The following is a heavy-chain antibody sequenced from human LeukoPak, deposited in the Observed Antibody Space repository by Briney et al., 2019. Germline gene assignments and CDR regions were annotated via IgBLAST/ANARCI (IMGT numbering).Heavy chain of an antibody. Sequence: SETLSLTCTVSGGSISSGTYFWGWIRQPPGKGLEWIGNIYYSGSTYYNPSLKSRVTISLDTSKNQFSLKLYSVTAADTAVYYCARLKRVGYFDYGGQGTLVTVSS. CDR3: ARLKRVGYFDY. D-gene: IGHD3-22*01. CDR2: IYYSGST. J-gene: IGHJ4*02. V-gene: IGHV4-39*01. CDR1: GGSISSGTYF.